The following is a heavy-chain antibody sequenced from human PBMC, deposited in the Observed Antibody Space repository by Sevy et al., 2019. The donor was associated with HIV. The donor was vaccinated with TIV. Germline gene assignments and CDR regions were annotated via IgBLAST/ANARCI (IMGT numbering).Heavy chain of an antibody. J-gene: IGHJ6*02. V-gene: IGHV3-15*01. CDR3: TTVESSITMVRGVIMGYYYYGMDV. CDR2: IKSKTDGGTT. Sequence: GGSLRLSCAASAFTFSNAWMSWVRQAPGKGLEWVGRIKSKTDGGTTDYAAPVKGRFTISRDDSKNTRYWQMNSLKTEDTVVYYCTTVESSITMVRGVIMGYYYYGMDVWGQGTTVTVSS. CDR1: AFTFSNAW. D-gene: IGHD3-10*01.